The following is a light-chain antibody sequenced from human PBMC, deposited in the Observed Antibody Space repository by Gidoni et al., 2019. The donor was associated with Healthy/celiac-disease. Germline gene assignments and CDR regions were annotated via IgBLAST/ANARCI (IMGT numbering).Light chain of an antibody. CDR2: GAS. V-gene: IGKV3-20*01. Sequence: ELVLTQSPGTLSLSPGERATLSCRASQSVSSSYVAWYQQKPGQAPRLLISGASSRATGIPDRFSGSGSETDFTLTISRLEPEDFAVYYCQQYGSSPFTFGPGTKVDIK. J-gene: IGKJ3*01. CDR3: QQYGSSPFT. CDR1: QSVSSSY.